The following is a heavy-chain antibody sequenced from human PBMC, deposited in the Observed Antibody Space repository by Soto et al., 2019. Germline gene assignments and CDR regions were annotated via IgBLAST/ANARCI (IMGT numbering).Heavy chain of an antibody. CDR3: ARDPGAGTLNAFDY. Sequence: QVQLVESGGGVVQPGRSLRLSCAASGFTFSSYGMHWVRQAPGKGLEWVAGIWYDGSNKYYADSVKGRFTISRDNSKNTVYLQMNSLRAEDTAVYYCARDPGAGTLNAFDYWGQGTLVTVSS. D-gene: IGHD1-1*01. CDR1: GFTFSSYG. CDR2: IWYDGSNK. J-gene: IGHJ4*02. V-gene: IGHV3-33*01.